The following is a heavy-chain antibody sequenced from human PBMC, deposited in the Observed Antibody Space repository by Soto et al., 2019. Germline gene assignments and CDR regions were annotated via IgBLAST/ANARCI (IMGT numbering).Heavy chain of an antibody. CDR2: INSDGRST. D-gene: IGHD2-15*01. CDR3: GNRAYCSGGRCFDGRGEFDL. CDR1: GFTFSSYW. J-gene: IGHJ3*01. V-gene: IGHV3-74*01. Sequence: EVQLVDSGGGLVQPGGSLRLSCAATGFTFSSYWMHWVRQAPGKGLVWVSRINSDGRSTSYADSVQGRFTISRDNTKNTLYLRMNSLGAEDTAVYYCGNRAYCSGGRCFDGRGEFDLWGEGTMVTVSS.